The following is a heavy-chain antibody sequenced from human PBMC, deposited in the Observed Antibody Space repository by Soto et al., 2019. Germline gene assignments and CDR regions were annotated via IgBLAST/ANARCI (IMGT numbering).Heavy chain of an antibody. V-gene: IGHV3-43*01. CDR2: ISWDGGST. CDR1: GFTFDDYT. Sequence: GGSLRLSCAASGFTFDDYTMHWVRQAPGKGLEWVSLISWDGGSTYYADSVKGRFTISRDNSKNSLYLQMNSLRTEDTALYYCAKGPVVDDYYYYYGMDVWGQGTTVTVS. CDR3: AKGPVVDDYYYYYGMDV. D-gene: IGHD2-15*01. J-gene: IGHJ6*02.